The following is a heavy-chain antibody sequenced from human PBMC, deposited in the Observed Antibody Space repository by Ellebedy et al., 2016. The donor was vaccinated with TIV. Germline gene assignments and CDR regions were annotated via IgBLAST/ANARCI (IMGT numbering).Heavy chain of an antibody. D-gene: IGHD6-6*01. CDR2: IKQDGSEK. J-gene: IGHJ4*02. V-gene: IGHV3-7*03. CDR3: ASEYSSSSHWGY. CDR1: GFTFSSYS. Sequence: GESLKISCAASGFTFSSYSMNWVRQAPGKGLEWVANIKQDGSEKNYVDSVKGRFTISRDNAKNSLYLQMSSLRAEDTAVYYCASEYSSSSHWGYWGQGTLVTVSS.